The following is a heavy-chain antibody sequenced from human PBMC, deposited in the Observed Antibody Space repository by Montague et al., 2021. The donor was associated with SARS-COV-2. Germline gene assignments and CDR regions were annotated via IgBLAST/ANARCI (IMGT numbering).Heavy chain of an antibody. CDR3: ARGSGWMGNAFDI. D-gene: IGHD6-19*01. V-gene: IGHV4-59*01. J-gene: IGHJ3*02. CDR2: IYYSGST. CDR1: GGSISSYY. Sequence: SETLSLTCTVSGGSISSYYWSWIRQPPGKGLEWIGYIYYSGSTNYNPSLKSRVSISVDTSKNQFSLKLSSVTAADTAVYYCARGSGWMGNAFDIWGQGTMVTVSS.